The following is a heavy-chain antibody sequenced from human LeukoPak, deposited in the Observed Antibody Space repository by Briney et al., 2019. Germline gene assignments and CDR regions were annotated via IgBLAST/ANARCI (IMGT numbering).Heavy chain of an antibody. J-gene: IGHJ5*02. CDR3: TRGDFVVVTATKFDP. CDR1: GYTFTGYY. CDR2: INTNTGNP. V-gene: IGHV7-4-1*02. Sequence: GASVKVSCKASGYTFTGYYMHWVRQAPGQGLEWMGWINTNTGNPTYAQGFTGRFVFSLDTSVSTAYLQISSLKAEDTAVYYCTRGDFVVVTATKFDPWGQGALVTVSS. D-gene: IGHD2-21*02.